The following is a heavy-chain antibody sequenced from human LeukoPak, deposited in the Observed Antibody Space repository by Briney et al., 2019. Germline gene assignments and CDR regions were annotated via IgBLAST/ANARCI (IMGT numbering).Heavy chain of an antibody. CDR1: GGSFSGYY. J-gene: IGHJ5*02. CDR2: INHSGST. CDR3: ARERNEYCSSTSCYWHNRMNWFDP. Sequence: SETLSLTCAVYGGSFSGYYWSWIRQPPGKGLEWIGEINHSGSTNYNPSLKSRVTISVDTSKNQFSLKLSSVTAADTAVYYCARERNEYCSSTSCYWHNRMNWFDPWGQGTLVTVSS. V-gene: IGHV4-34*01. D-gene: IGHD2-2*01.